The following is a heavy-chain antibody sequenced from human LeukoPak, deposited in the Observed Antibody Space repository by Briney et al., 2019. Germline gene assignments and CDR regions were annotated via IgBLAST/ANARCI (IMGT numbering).Heavy chain of an antibody. Sequence: GGSLRLSCAASRFTFSSYSMNWVRQAPGKGLEWVSSISSSGSYIYYADSVKGRFTISRDNSKNTLYLQMNSLRAEDTAVYYCARERDYGGNTDAFDIWGQGTMVTVSS. CDR3: ARERDYGGNTDAFDI. D-gene: IGHD4-23*01. CDR1: RFTFSSYS. V-gene: IGHV3-21*04. CDR2: ISSSGSYI. J-gene: IGHJ3*02.